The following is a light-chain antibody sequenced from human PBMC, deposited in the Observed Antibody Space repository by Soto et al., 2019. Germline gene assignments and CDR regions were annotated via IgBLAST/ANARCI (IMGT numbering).Light chain of an antibody. CDR2: VNGDGRH. Sequence: QLVLTQSPSASASLGASVKLTCTLNNGHTTYAIAWHQQQPEKGPRFLMKVNGDGRHNKGDGIPDRFSGSSSGAERYLTISRLLSEDEGDYYCQTWGTGVQVFGGGTKVTVL. CDR1: NGHTTYA. J-gene: IGLJ3*02. CDR3: QTWGTGVQV. V-gene: IGLV4-69*01.